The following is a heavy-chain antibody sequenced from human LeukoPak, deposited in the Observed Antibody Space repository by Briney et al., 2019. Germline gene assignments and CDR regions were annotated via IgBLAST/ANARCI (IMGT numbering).Heavy chain of an antibody. CDR3: ARGLKYYDFWSGYSGGSDPDY. Sequence: ASVKVSCKASGYTFTSYAMNWVRQAPGQGREWMGWINTNTGNPTYAQGFTGRFVFSLDTSVSTAYLQISSLKAEDTAVYYCARGLKYYDFWSGYSGGSDPDYWGQGTLVTVSS. V-gene: IGHV7-4-1*02. D-gene: IGHD3-3*01. CDR1: GYTFTSYA. CDR2: INTNTGNP. J-gene: IGHJ4*02.